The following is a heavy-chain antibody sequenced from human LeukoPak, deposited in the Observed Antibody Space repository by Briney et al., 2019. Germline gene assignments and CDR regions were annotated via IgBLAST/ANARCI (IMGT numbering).Heavy chain of an antibody. CDR2: ISWNSGSI. J-gene: IGHJ6*02. CDR3: AKEDRTGYSTTCYPNYGMDV. D-gene: IGHD6-13*01. V-gene: IGHV3-9*01. Sequence: GGSLRLSCAASGFTFDDYAMHWVRQAPGKGLEWVSGISWNSGSIGYADSVKGRFTISRDNAKNSLYLQMNSLRAEAAPLYSCAKEDRTGYSTTCYPNYGMDVWGQGTTVTVPS. CDR1: GFTFDDYA.